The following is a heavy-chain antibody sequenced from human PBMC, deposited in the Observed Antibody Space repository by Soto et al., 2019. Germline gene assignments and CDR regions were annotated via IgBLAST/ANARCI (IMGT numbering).Heavy chain of an antibody. Sequence: ALRLSCASSGFTFSSYGMHWVRQAPGKGVEWVAAISYDGSNKYYADSVKGRFTISRDNSKNTLYLQMNSRRAEDTAVYYCARVIVWTSYDDTSGDYFNYWSRGTLVTVSS. CDR1: GFTFSSYG. J-gene: IGHJ4*02. CDR2: ISYDGSNK. V-gene: IGHV3-30*03. D-gene: IGHD3-22*01. CDR3: ARVIVWTSYDDTSGDYFNY.